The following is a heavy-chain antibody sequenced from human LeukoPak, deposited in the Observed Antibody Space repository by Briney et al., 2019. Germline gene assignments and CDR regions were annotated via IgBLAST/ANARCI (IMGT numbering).Heavy chain of an antibody. D-gene: IGHD6-19*01. CDR2: ISSNGGGT. J-gene: IGHJ6*02. CDR3: ARDGGGQWLVLYGMDV. CDR1: GFTFSSYA. Sequence: GGSLRLSCAASGFTFSSYAMHWVRQAPGKGLEYVSAISSNGGGTYYANSVKGRFTISRDNSKNTLYLQMGSLRAEDMAVYYCARDGGGQWLVLYGMDVWGQGTTVTVSS. V-gene: IGHV3-64*01.